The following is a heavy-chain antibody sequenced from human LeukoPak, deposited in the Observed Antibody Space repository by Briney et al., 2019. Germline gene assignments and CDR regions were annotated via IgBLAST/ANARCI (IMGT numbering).Heavy chain of an antibody. D-gene: IGHD2-2*01. J-gene: IGHJ6*03. CDR2: IKSKTDGGTT. V-gene: IGHV3-15*01. CDR3: TTDYCSSTSCYVPPEFYYYMDV. Sequence: GGSIRLSCAASGFTFSNAWMSWVRQAPGKGLEWVGRIKSKTDGGTTDYAAPVKGRFTISRDDSKNTLYLQMNSLKTEDTAVYYCTTDYCSSTSCYVPPEFYYYMDVWGKGTTVTVSS. CDR1: GFTFSNAW.